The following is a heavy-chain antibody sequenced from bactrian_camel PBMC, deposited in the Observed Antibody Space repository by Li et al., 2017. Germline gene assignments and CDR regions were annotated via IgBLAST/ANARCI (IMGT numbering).Heavy chain of an antibody. CDR3: AADASPSCGTWAIAEFDF. D-gene: IGHD1*01. V-gene: IGHV3S54*01. Sequence: VQLVESGGGSVQAGGSLRLSCAASGRTYGRNSMAWFRQAPGKEREGVANIWTADHTTYYADSVRGRFTISQDYIKRTLNLQMNSLKPEDTAMYYCAADASPSCGTWAIAEFDFWGQGTQVTVS. CDR2: IWTADHTT. J-gene: IGHJ6*01. CDR1: GRTYGRNS.